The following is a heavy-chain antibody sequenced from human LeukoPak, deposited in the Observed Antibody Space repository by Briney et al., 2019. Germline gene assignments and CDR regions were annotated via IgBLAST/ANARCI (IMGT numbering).Heavy chain of an antibody. CDR3: ARPGDCSSTSCSGYMDV. Sequence: SETLSLTCAVYGGSFSGYYWSWIRQPPGKGLDWIGEINHSGSTNYNPSLESRVTISVDTSKNQFSLKLSSVTAADTAVYYCARPGDCSSTSCSGYMDVWGKGTTVTVSS. D-gene: IGHD2-2*01. V-gene: IGHV4-34*01. CDR2: INHSGST. J-gene: IGHJ6*03. CDR1: GGSFSGYY.